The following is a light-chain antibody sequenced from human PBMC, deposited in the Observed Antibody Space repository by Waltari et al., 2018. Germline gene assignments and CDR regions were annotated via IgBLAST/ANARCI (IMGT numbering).Light chain of an antibody. CDR2: AAS. Sequence: DIQMTHSPSSLSASVGERVTITCRASQSMSSYLNWYQQKPGKAPKLLIYAASRLQSWVPSRFSGSGSETDFTLTISSLQPEDFATYYCQQSYITRTFGQGTKVEIK. V-gene: IGKV1-39*01. CDR1: QSMSSY. CDR3: QQSYITRT. J-gene: IGKJ1*01.